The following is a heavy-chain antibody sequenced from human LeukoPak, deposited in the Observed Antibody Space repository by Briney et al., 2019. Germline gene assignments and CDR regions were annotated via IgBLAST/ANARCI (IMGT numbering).Heavy chain of an antibody. V-gene: IGHV4-34*01. Sequence: SETLSLTCAVYGGSFSGYYWSWIRQPPGKGLEWIGEINHSGSTNYNPSLKSRVTISVDTSKNQFSLKLSSVTAADTAVYYCASFGGRYYYYYYYMDVWGKGTTVTVSS. J-gene: IGHJ6*03. D-gene: IGHD3-10*01. CDR3: ASFGGRYYYYYYYMDV. CDR2: INHSGST. CDR1: GGSFSGYY.